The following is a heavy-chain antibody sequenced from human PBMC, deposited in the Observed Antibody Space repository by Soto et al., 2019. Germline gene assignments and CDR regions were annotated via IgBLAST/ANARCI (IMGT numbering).Heavy chain of an antibody. CDR3: ARGNGMEENYYYHGMDV. J-gene: IGHJ6*02. CDR2: INGANGNT. D-gene: IGHD1-1*01. CDR1: GYSFSTYS. Sequence: QVQVVQSGAEVKKPGASVKVSCKASGYSFSTYSMHWVRQAPGQGLEWMGWINGANGNTRYSQKFKDRVSISRDTAAITVYMELSSLRSEDMAVYYCARGNGMEENYYYHGMDVWGPGTTVIVSS. V-gene: IGHV1-3*01.